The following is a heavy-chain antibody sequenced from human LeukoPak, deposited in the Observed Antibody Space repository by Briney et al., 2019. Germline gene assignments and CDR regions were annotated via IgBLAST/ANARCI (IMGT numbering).Heavy chain of an antibody. CDR1: GYTFTSYD. J-gene: IGHJ4*02. D-gene: IGHD6-13*01. Sequence: ASVKVSCKASGYTFTSYDINWVRQATGQGLEWMGWMNPNSGNTGYAQKFQGRVTMTRNTSISTAYMELSSLRSEDTAVYYCARDLTIAAANYYFDNWGQGTLVTVSS. CDR3: ARDLTIAAANYYFDN. V-gene: IGHV1-8*01. CDR2: MNPNSGNT.